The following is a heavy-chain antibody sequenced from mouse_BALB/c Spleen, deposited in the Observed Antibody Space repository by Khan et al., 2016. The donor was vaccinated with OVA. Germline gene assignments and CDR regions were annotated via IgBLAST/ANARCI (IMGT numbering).Heavy chain of an antibody. D-gene: IGHD1-1*01. CDR1: GFTFSTYG. Sequence: EVQLVESGGDLVKPGGSLKLSCAASGFTFSTYGMSWVRQTPDKRLEWVATVSTGGGYTYYPDSVTGRFTISRDNAKTTLYLQMSGLKSEDTAIFYCTRLAYYYDCEGFAYWGQGTLVTVSA. CDR3: TRLAYYYDCEGFAY. CDR2: VSTGGGYT. J-gene: IGHJ3*01. V-gene: IGHV5-6*01.